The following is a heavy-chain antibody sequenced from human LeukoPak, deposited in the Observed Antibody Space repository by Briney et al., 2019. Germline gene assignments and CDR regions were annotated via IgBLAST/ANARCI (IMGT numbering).Heavy chain of an antibody. J-gene: IGHJ4*02. Sequence: GGSLRLSCAASGFTFSSYGMHWVRQAPGKGLEWVAVISYDGSNKYYADSVKGRFTISRDNSKNTLYLQMNSLRAEDTAVYYCAKDSSTVTTYFDYWGQGTLDTVSS. CDR3: AKDSSTVTTYFDY. D-gene: IGHD4-17*01. CDR2: ISYDGSNK. CDR1: GFTFSSYG. V-gene: IGHV3-30*18.